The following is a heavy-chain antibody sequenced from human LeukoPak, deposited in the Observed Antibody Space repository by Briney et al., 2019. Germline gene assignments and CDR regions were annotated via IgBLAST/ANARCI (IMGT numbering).Heavy chain of an antibody. CDR3: ARLSSGGRGYSGYADYYYYMDV. D-gene: IGHD5-12*01. CDR1: GGSISPYY. Sequence: SETLSLTCTVSGGSISPYYWSWIRQPPGKGLEWIGRIYTSGSTNYNPSLKSRVTMSVDTSKNQFPLKLSSVTAADTAVYYCARLSSGGRGYSGYADYYYYMDVWGKGTTVTISS. CDR2: IYTSGST. J-gene: IGHJ6*03. V-gene: IGHV4-4*07.